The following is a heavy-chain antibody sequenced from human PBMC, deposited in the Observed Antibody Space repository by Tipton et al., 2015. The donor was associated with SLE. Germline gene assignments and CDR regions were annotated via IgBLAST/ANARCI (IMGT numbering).Heavy chain of an antibody. J-gene: IGHJ3*02. CDR2: IFPGDSET. V-gene: IGHV5-51*03. D-gene: IGHD5/OR15-5a*01. CDR3: ATYEVIMSRNQGGGAFDM. Sequence: QSGAEVKEPGESLKISCKGSGDTFTNYWIGWVRQMPGKGLEWMGIIFPGDSETRYSPSFQGQVTFSADKSITTAYLQWSSLKASDTAIYYCATYEVIMSRNQGGGAFDMWGQGTMVTVSS. CDR1: GDTFTNYW.